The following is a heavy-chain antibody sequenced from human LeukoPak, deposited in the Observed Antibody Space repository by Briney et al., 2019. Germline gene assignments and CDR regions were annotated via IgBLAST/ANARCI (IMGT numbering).Heavy chain of an antibody. CDR1: GFTVSSNY. V-gene: IGHV3-53*01. J-gene: IGHJ3*02. CDR3: ARALMYYDILTGRDAFDI. Sequence: GGSLRLSCAASGFTVSSNYMSWVRQAPGTGLEWVSVIYSGGSTYYADSVRGRFTISRDNSKNTLYLQMNSLRAEDTAVYYCARALMYYDILTGRDAFDIWGQGTMVTVSS. D-gene: IGHD3-9*01. CDR2: IYSGGST.